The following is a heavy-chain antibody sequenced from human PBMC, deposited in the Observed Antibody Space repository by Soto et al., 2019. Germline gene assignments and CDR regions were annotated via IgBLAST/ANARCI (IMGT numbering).Heavy chain of an antibody. D-gene: IGHD6-13*01. J-gene: IGHJ5*02. CDR1: GGTFSSYA. V-gene: IGHV1-69*13. CDR2: IIPIFGTA. Sequence: ASVKVSCKASGGTFSSYAISWVRQAPGQGLEWMGGIIPIFGTANYAQKFQGRVTITADESTSTAYMELSSLRSEDTAVYYCARSASSSSNWFDPWGQGTLVTVSS. CDR3: ARSASSSSNWFDP.